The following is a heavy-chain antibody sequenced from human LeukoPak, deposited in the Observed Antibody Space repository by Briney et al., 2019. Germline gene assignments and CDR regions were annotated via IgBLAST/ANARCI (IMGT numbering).Heavy chain of an antibody. D-gene: IGHD3-9*01. J-gene: IGHJ2*01. CDR3: ARGADILTGYYDWYFDL. CDR2: IYESGSF. V-gene: IGHV4-4*07. Sequence: SETLSLTCTVSGGSIREYFWSWIRQPAGKGLEWVGRIYESGSFNYNPSLTRRVSMSVDTSLNQISLQLSSVTAADTAVYYCARGADILTGYYDWYFDLWGRGTLVTVSS. CDR1: GGSIREYF.